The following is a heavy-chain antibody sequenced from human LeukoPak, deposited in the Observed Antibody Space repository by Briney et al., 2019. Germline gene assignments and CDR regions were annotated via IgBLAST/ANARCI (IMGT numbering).Heavy chain of an antibody. V-gene: IGHV3-9*01. CDR2: ISWNSGSI. D-gene: IGHD4-17*01. Sequence: SLSLSCAAAGFTFDAFAMQWVRPAQGKGREWVSGISWNSGSIGYADSVKGRFTISRDNAKNSLYLQMNSLRAEDTALYYCAKIGDYGDYSYYFDYWGQGTLVTVSS. CDR3: AKIGDYGDYSYYFDY. CDR1: GFTFDAFA. J-gene: IGHJ4*02.